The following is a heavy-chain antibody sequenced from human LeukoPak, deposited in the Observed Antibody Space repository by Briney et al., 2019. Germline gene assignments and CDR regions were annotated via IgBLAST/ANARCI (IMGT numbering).Heavy chain of an antibody. D-gene: IGHD4-23*01. CDR3: ARNTVDDAFDI. Sequence: SETLSLTCTVSGHSIINSYYWGWIRQPPGKGLEWIGSIYHSGSTYYNPSLKSRVTISVDTSKNQFSLKLNSVTAADTAVYYCARNTVDDAFDIWGQGTMVTVSS. J-gene: IGHJ3*02. CDR2: IYHSGST. CDR1: GHSIINSYY. V-gene: IGHV4-38-2*02.